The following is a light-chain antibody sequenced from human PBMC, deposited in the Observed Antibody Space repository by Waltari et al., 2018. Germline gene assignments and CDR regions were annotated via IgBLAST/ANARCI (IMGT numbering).Light chain of an antibody. CDR3: QMYVRLPVT. V-gene: IGKV3-20*01. CDR1: QSVGRS. Sequence: EIVLTQSPGTLSLSPGEGATLSCRASQSVGRSLVWYQPRPGRAPRLLIYGAPSRATGIPDRFTGSGSGTDFSLTISRLEPEDFAVYYCQMYVRLPVTFGQGTKVEI. CDR2: GAP. J-gene: IGKJ1*01.